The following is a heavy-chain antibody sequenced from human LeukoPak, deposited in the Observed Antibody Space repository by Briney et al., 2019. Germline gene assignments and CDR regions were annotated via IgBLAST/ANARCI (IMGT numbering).Heavy chain of an antibody. CDR2: IIPILGIA. CDR1: GGTFSSYA. Sequence: SVKVSCKASGGTFSSYAISWVRQAPGQGREWMGRIIPILGIANYAQKFQGRVTITADKSTSTAYMELSSLRSEDTAVYYCARAESYSDIVANSLDYWGQGTLVTVSS. D-gene: IGHD5-12*01. CDR3: ARAESYSDIVANSLDY. J-gene: IGHJ4*02. V-gene: IGHV1-69*04.